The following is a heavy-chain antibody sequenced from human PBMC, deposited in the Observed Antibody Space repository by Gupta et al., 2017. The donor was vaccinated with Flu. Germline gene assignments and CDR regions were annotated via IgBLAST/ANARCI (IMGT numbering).Heavy chain of an antibody. Sequence: YGINWVRQAPGQGLEWMGWISDYNGNTIYAQKFQGRVTMTTDTSTNTAYMELRSLTSDDTAVYYCARDARPVVVVPPAHDAFDVWGEGTLVTVSS. CDR3: ARDARPVVVVPPAHDAFDV. CDR1: YG. D-gene: IGHD2-2*01. J-gene: IGHJ3*01. CDR2: ISDYNGNT. V-gene: IGHV1-18*04.